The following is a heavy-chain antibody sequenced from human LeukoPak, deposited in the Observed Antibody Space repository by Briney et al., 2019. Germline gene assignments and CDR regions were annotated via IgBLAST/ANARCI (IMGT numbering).Heavy chain of an antibody. CDR1: GGSISSYY. CDR3: ARAPYSSGWYLGWSGNWFDP. Sequence: SETLSLTCTVSGGSISSYYWSWIRQPPGKGLEWIGYIYYSGSTNYNPSLKSRVTISVDTSKNQFSLKLGSVTAADTAVYYCARAPYSSGWYLGWSGNWFDPWGQGTLVTVSS. V-gene: IGHV4-59*12. J-gene: IGHJ5*02. CDR2: IYYSGST. D-gene: IGHD6-19*01.